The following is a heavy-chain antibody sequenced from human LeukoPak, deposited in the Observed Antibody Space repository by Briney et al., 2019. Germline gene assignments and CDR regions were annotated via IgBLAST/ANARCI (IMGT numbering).Heavy chain of an antibody. D-gene: IGHD3-16*02. CDR3: ARGPPRLRDYVWGSYRLYGMDV. J-gene: IGHJ6*02. CDR1: GFTFSSYA. V-gene: IGHV4-34*01. Sequence: PGGSLRLSCAASGFTFSSYAMSWVRQAPGKGLEWIGEINHSGSTNYNPSLKSRVTISVDTSKNQFSLKLSSVTAADTAVYYCARGPPRLRDYVWGSYRLYGMDVWGQGTTVTVSS. CDR2: INHSGST.